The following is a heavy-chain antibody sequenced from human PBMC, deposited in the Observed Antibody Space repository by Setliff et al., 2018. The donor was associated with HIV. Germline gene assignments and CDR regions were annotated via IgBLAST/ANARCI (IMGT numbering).Heavy chain of an antibody. CDR1: GFTFSDYS. Sequence: PGGSLRLSCAASGFTFSDYSMTWVRQVPGRGLEWVSSISGTSYIYYADSVKGRFTVSRDNAKNSLFLQMNSLRAEDTAVYYCARDMTYHFGAGSYLSTNQHDYWGQGTLVTVSS. CDR3: ARDMTYHFGAGSYLSTNQHDY. D-gene: IGHD3-10*01. J-gene: IGHJ4*02. CDR2: ISGTSYI. V-gene: IGHV3-21*01.